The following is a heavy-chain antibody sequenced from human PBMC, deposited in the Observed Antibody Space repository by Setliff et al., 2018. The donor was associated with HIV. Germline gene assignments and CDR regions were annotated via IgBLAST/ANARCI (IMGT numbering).Heavy chain of an antibody. J-gene: IGHJ4*02. CDR1: GFTVSERY. CDR2: ISSSSSSYT. Sequence: GSLRLSCAASGFTVSERYMSWIRQAPGKGLEWISYISSSSSSYTNYADSVRGRFTISRDSAKNSLYLQMDSLRAEDTAVYYCARLGAVAVRSAFDYWGQGTLVTVSS. V-gene: IGHV3-11*06. D-gene: IGHD6-19*01. CDR3: ARLGAVAVRSAFDY.